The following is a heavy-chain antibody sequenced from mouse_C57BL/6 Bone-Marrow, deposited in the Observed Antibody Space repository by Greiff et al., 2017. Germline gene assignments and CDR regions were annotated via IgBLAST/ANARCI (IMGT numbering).Heavy chain of an antibody. Sequence: QVQLQHPGAELVMPGASVKLSCKASGYTFTSYWMHWVKQRPGQGLEWIGEIDPSDSYTNYNQKFKGKSTLTVDKSSSTAYMQLSSLTSEDSAVYYCAREDYDGFDYWGQGTTLTVSS. J-gene: IGHJ2*01. CDR2: IDPSDSYT. D-gene: IGHD2-3*01. CDR3: AREDYDGFDY. CDR1: GYTFTSYW. V-gene: IGHV1-69*01.